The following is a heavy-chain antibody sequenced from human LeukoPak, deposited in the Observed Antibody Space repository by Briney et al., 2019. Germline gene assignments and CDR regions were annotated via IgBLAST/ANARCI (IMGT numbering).Heavy chain of an antibody. CDR1: GFTVSSNY. CDR2: IYSGGST. D-gene: IGHD1-1*01. J-gene: IGHJ4*02. V-gene: IGHV3-66*01. CDR3: ARGAVQLERPIDYYFDY. Sequence: GGSLRLSCAASGFTVSSNYMSWVRQAPGKGLEWVSVIYSGGSTYYADSVKGRFTISRDNSKNTLYLQMNSLRAEDTAVYYCARGAVQLERPIDYYFDYWGQGTLVTVSS.